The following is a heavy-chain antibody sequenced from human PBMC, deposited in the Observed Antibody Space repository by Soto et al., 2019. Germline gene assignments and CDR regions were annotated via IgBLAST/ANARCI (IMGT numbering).Heavy chain of an antibody. CDR1: GCSISSGGYY. J-gene: IGHJ6*02. CDR3: ARDVGIGFGELSTRANYYYGLDV. Sequence: QVQLQESGPGLVKPSQTLSLTCTVSGCSISSGGYYWTWIRPHPEKDLEWIGYIYYSWSTHYHPSLTSRATISADTSKNQFSLDLNFVTGPDTAVYYCARDVGIGFGELSTRANYYYGLDVWCQGTTVTVSS. V-gene: IGHV4-31*03. CDR2: IYYSWST. D-gene: IGHD3-10*01.